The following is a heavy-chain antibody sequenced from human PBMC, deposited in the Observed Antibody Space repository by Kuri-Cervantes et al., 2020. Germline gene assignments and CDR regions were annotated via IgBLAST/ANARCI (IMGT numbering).Heavy chain of an antibody. CDR2: INSDGSST. V-gene: IGHV3-74*01. J-gene: IGHJ6*03. CDR3: ARGIYCSSTSCYREEYYYYYMDV. CDR1: GFTFSSYW. Sequence: GESLKISCAASGFTFSSYWMHWVRQAPGKGLVWVSRINSDGSSTSYADSVKGRFTISRDNAKNPLYLQMNSLRAEDTAVYYCARGIYCSSTSCYREEYYYYYMDVWGKGTTVTVSS. D-gene: IGHD2-2*02.